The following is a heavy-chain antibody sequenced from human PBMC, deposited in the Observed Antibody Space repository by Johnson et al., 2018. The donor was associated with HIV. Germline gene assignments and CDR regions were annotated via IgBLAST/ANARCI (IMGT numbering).Heavy chain of an antibody. CDR1: GFTFSSYD. V-gene: IGHV3-13*01. J-gene: IGHJ3*02. CDR2: VGTAGDT. D-gene: IGHD3-3*01. CDR3: ARGMYYNFWSGYGIRWDAFDI. Sequence: MQLVESGGGVVQAGRSLRLSCAASGFTFSSYDMHWVRQATGKGLEWVAAVGTAGDTFYPGSVKGRFTISREDAKNSLYLQMNSLSAGDTAVYYCARGMYYNFWSGYGIRWDAFDIWGQGTMVTVSS.